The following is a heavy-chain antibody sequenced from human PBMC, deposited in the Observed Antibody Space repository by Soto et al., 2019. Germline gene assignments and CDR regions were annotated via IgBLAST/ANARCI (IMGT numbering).Heavy chain of an antibody. V-gene: IGHV4-59*01. Sequence: SGTPSPTCPFPGGSITSYYWSWIRQPPGKGLEWVGYIYYSGSTNYNPSLKSRVTISVDTSKNQFSLKLSSVTAADTAVYYCARGEDFDYWGQGTLVTVS. CDR3: ARGEDFDY. CDR1: GGSITSYY. CDR2: IYYSGST. J-gene: IGHJ4*02.